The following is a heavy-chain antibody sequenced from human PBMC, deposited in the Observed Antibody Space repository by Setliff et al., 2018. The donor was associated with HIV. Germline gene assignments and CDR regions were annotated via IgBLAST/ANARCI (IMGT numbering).Heavy chain of an antibody. D-gene: IGHD3-3*01. Sequence: ASVKVSCKASGYTFTSYYMHWVRQAPGQGLQWMGIINPSGGSTTYAQKFQGRVTMTRDTSTTTNFMELSSLRSEDTAVYYCARDGYYNFWSGYGYYYYYMDVWGKGTTVTVSS. CDR3: ARDGYYNFWSGYGYYYYYMDV. CDR2: INPSGGST. J-gene: IGHJ6*03. V-gene: IGHV1-46*01. CDR1: GYTFTSYY.